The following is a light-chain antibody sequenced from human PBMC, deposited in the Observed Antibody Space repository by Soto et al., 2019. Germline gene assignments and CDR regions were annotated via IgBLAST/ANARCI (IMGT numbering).Light chain of an antibody. Sequence: ILMTQSPATLSVSPGERATLSCRASQSVSNNLAWYQQKPGQAPRLLIYDASTRATGILARFSGSRSGTGFPLPITRLQSEDFADYYCQQYNNWPTWTFGQATTVEIK. CDR2: DAS. CDR3: QQYNNWPTWT. V-gene: IGKV3-15*01. CDR1: QSVSNN. J-gene: IGKJ1*01.